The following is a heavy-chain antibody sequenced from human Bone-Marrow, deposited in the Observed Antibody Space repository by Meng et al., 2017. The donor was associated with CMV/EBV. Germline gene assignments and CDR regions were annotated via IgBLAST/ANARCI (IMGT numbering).Heavy chain of an antibody. D-gene: IGHD2-2*01. V-gene: IGHV4-34*01. Sequence: SETLSLTCAVYGGSFSGYYWSWIRQPPGKGLEWIGEIYHSGSTNYNPSLKSRVTISVDKSKNQFSLKLSSVTAADTAVYYCASEPAAIPGALDYWGQGTLVTVSS. CDR2: IYHSGST. CDR3: ASEPAAIPGALDY. J-gene: IGHJ4*02. CDR1: GGSFSGYY.